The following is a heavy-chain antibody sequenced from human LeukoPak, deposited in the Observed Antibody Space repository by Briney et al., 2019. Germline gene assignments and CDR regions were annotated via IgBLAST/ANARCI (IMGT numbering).Heavy chain of an antibody. J-gene: IGHJ3*02. CDR3: VRGIAVAAFDI. D-gene: IGHD6-19*01. V-gene: IGHV1-3*01. Sequence: KFQGRVTITRDTSASTAYMELSSLRSEDTAVYYCVRGIAVAAFDIWGQGTMVTVSS.